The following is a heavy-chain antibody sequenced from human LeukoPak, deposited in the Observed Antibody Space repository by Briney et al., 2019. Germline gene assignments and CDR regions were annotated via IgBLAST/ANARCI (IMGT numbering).Heavy chain of an antibody. CDR1: RYTFTGYY. D-gene: IGHD1-7*01. CDR3: AREDWHYDY. J-gene: IGHJ4*02. Sequence: GASVKVSCKASRYTFTGYYMHWVRQAPGQGLEWMGWINPNSGDTKYAQKFQGRVTMTRDTSIGTAYMELSRLRSDDTAVYYCAREDWHYDYWGQGTLVTVSS. V-gene: IGHV1-2*02. CDR2: INPNSGDT.